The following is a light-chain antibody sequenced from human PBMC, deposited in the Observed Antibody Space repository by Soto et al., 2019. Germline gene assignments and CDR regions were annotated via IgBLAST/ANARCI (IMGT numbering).Light chain of an antibody. J-gene: IGKJ2*01. CDR3: QQTSSSPHT. CDR1: QSITNH. Sequence: DIQMTQSPSSLSASVGGRVTITCRSSQSITNHLNWYQQKPGKAPKLLIFGASNLRSGVPSSFSGSGSGTDFTLTINSLQPEDVATYYCQQTSSSPHTFGQGTKLEI. V-gene: IGKV1-39*01. CDR2: GAS.